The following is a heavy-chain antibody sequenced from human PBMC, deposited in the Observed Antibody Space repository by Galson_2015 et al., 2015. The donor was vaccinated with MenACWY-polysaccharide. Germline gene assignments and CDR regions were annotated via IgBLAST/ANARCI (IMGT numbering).Heavy chain of an antibody. CDR2: MNPNSGNI. D-gene: IGHD5-18*01. V-gene: IGHV1-8*01. CDR1: GYTFTSYE. CDR3: ARAGYKASDY. J-gene: IGHJ4*02. Sequence: ASGYTFTSYEIIWVRQAPGQGLEWMGWMNPNSGNIGYAQKFLGKFTMTRDTSIGTAYMELNDLRPEHTAVYYCARAGYKASDYWGQGTLVTVSS.